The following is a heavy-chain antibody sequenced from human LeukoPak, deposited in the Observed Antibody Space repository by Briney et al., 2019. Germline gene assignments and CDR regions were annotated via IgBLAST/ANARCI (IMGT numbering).Heavy chain of an antibody. CDR3: ARQGANYDILTGYSARDAFDI. CDR2: IYYSGST. Sequence: SETLSLTCTVSGGSISSSSYYWGWIRQPPGKGLEWIGSIYYSGSTYYNPSLKSRATISVDTSKNQFDLKLSSVTAADTAVYYCARQGANYDILTGYSARDAFDIWGQGTMVTVSS. J-gene: IGHJ3*02. D-gene: IGHD3-9*01. CDR1: GGSISSSSYY. V-gene: IGHV4-39*01.